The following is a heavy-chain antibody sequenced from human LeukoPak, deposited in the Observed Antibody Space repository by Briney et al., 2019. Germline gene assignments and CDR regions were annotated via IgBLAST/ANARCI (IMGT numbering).Heavy chain of an antibody. CDR3: ARGTKKTVYHTLDY. Sequence: TETLSLTCTVSGASISDYFWNWLRQPAGRGLEWIGRIDTSGTAKYNSSLKSRVTISVDTSKNQFSLRLSSAAAADTAIYYCARGTKKTVYHTLDYWGQGILVTVSS. J-gene: IGHJ4*02. CDR1: GASISDYF. D-gene: IGHD1-7*01. CDR2: IDTSGTA. V-gene: IGHV4-4*07.